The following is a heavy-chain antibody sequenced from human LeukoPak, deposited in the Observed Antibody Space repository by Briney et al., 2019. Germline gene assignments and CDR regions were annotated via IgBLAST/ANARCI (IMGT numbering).Heavy chain of an antibody. CDR3: TRALSGWTGYSDF. J-gene: IGHJ4*02. Sequence: GGSLRLSCRGSGFTFGDYAVTWVRQAPGKGLQWVGFIRSEEYGGTPDYATSVKGRFTMSRENSQSIAYLQMNSLRTEDTAVYYCTRALSGWTGYSDFWGQGTLVTVSS. V-gene: IGHV3-49*04. CDR1: GFTFGDYA. CDR2: IRSEEYGGTP. D-gene: IGHD6-19*01.